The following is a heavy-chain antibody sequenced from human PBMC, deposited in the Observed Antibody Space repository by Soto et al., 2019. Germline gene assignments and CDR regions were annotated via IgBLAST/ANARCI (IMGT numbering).Heavy chain of an antibody. CDR3: VRDRSRSCNYKNDAFHI. V-gene: IGHV3-33*01. CDR2: IWYDGTSK. CDR1: GLTFTRSG. J-gene: IGHJ3*02. D-gene: IGHD4-4*01. Sequence: QVQLVESGGGVVQSGTSLRLSCAASGLTFTRSGMHWVRQAPGKGLEWVAVIWYDGTSKYYGDSVKGRFTISRDNSKNSLYLKMNSLRAEDTAVYYCVRDRSRSCNYKNDAFHIWGQGTMVTVSS.